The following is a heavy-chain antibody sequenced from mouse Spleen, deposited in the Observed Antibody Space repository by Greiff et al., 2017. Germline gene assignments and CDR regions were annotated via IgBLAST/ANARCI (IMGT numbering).Heavy chain of an antibody. J-gene: IGHJ4*01. CDR3: ARSWDYDQGYAMDY. D-gene: IGHD2-4*01. CDR2: INPSTGYT. V-gene: IGHV1-7*01. CDR1: GYTFTSYW. Sequence: VKLMESGAELAKPGASVKMSCKASGYTFTSYWMHWVKQRPGQGLEWIGYINPSTGYTEYNQKFKDKATLTADKSSSTAYMQLSSLTSEDSAVYYCARSWDYDQGYAMDYWGQGTSVTVSS.